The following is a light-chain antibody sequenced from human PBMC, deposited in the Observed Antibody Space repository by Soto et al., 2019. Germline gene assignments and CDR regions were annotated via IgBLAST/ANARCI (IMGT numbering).Light chain of an antibody. CDR2: DVS. V-gene: IGKV1-5*01. Sequence: DIQMTQSPSTLFASVGDRVIITCRASQSPGTWMAWYQQKPGTAPVLLIYDVSKLESGVPSRFSGRASGTEFTLTITSLQPDDFATYYCQQYFSYPLTFGGGTKVEIK. CDR1: QSPGTW. CDR3: QQYFSYPLT. J-gene: IGKJ4*01.